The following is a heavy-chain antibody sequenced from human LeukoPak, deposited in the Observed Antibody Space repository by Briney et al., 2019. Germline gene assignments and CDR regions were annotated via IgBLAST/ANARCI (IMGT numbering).Heavy chain of an antibody. D-gene: IGHD1-26*01. Sequence: PGGSLRLSCAASGFTFSSHGMHWVRQAPGQGLEWVAFIRYDGSNKYYADSVKGRFTISRDNSKNTLYLQMNSLRAEDTAVYYCAKDKARGGSYYASYFDYWGQGTLVTVSS. CDR1: GFTFSSHG. V-gene: IGHV3-30*02. CDR3: AKDKARGGSYYASYFDY. CDR2: IRYDGSNK. J-gene: IGHJ4*02.